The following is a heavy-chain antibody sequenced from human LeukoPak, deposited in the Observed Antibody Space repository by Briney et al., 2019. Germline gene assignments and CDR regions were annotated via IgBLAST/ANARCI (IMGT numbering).Heavy chain of an antibody. Sequence: GGSVKVSCKASGYTFTGYYMHWVRQAPGQGLEWMGWINPNSGGTNYAQKFQGRVTMTRDTSISTAYMELSRLRSDDTAVYYCARDPEAGRYQLPWGQGTLVTVSS. D-gene: IGHD2-2*01. CDR3: ARDPEAGRYQLP. V-gene: IGHV1-2*02. CDR1: GYTFTGYY. J-gene: IGHJ5*02. CDR2: INPNSGGT.